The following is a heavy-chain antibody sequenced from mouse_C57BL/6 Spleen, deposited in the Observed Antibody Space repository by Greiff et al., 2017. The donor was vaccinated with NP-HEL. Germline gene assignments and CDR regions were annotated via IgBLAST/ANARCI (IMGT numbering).Heavy chain of an antibody. J-gene: IGHJ2*01. Sequence: EVQLQQSGPELVKPGASVKISCKASGYTFTDYYMNWVKQSHGKSLEWIGDINPNNGGTSYNQKFKGKATLTVDKSSSTAYMELRSLTSEDSAVYYCARRGDYGSSLGPYFDYWGQGTTLTVSS. CDR2: INPNNGGT. D-gene: IGHD1-1*01. CDR3: ARRGDYGSSLGPYFDY. CDR1: GYTFTDYY. V-gene: IGHV1-26*01.